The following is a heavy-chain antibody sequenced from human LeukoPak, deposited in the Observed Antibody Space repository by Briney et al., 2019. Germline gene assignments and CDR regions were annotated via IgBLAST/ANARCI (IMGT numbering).Heavy chain of an antibody. CDR2: IYPGDSDT. CDR1: GYSFTSYW. Sequence: GESLKISCKGSGYSFTSYWIGWVRQMPGKGLEWMGIIYPGDSDTRYSPSFQGQVTISADKSISTAYLQWSSLKASDTAMCYCARQVSTRNYYDSSGYYLSLYADYWGQGTLVTVSS. V-gene: IGHV5-51*01. J-gene: IGHJ4*02. D-gene: IGHD3-22*01. CDR3: ARQVSTRNYYDSSGYYLSLYADY.